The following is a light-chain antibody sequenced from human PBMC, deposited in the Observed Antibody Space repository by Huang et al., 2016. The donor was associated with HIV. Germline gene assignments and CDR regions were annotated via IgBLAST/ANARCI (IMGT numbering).Light chain of an antibody. CDR2: DVS. CDR3: QQRSKWPLT. CDR1: QSIGTY. V-gene: IGKV3-11*01. J-gene: IGKJ4*01. Sequence: EIVLTLSPVTLSLSPGDRATLSCRASQSIGTYLAWYQQKSGQAPRLLIYDVSNRAAGVPARVSASGSETDFTLTIASLDPDDFAIYHCQQRSKWPLTFGGGTKVEMK.